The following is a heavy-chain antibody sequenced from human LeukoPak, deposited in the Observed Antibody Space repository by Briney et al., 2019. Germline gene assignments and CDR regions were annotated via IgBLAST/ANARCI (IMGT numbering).Heavy chain of an antibody. J-gene: IGHJ4*02. CDR3: AKDSHMIVVAGTHFDY. V-gene: IGHV3-23*01. CDR2: ISGSGGST. D-gene: IGHD6-19*01. Sequence: GGSLRLSCAASGFTFSSYAMSWVRQAPGKGLEWVSAISGSGGSTYYADSVKGRFTISRDNSKNSLYLQMNSLRAEDTAVYYCAKDSHMIVVAGTHFDYWGQGTLVTVSS. CDR1: GFTFSSYA.